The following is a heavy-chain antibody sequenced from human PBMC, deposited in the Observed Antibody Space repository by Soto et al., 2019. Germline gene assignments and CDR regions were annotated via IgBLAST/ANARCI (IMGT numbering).Heavy chain of an antibody. V-gene: IGHV4-34*01. CDR3: ARGVTAMVTGGYYFDY. Sequence: LSLTCAVSGGSFSGYYWSWIRQPPGKGLEWIGEINHSGSTNYNPSLKSRVTISVDTSKNQFSLKLSSVTAADTAVYYCARGVTAMVTGGYYFDYWGQGTQVTVSS. D-gene: IGHD5-18*01. CDR2: INHSGST. J-gene: IGHJ4*02. CDR1: GGSFSGYY.